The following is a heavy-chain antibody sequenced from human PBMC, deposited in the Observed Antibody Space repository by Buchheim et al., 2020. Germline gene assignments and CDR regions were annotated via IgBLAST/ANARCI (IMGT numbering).Heavy chain of an antibody. CDR2: ISGSGGSP. CDR1: GFTFSSYA. V-gene: IGHV3-23*01. J-gene: IGHJ6*02. Sequence: EVQLLESGGGLVQPGGSLRLSCAASGFTFSSYAMSWVRQAPGKGLEWVSAISGSGGSPSYADSVKGRFTIPGTNSKNTLFLQMNSLRAEDTAVYYCAKAHLGVHNYYYGMDVWGQGTT. CDR3: AKAHLGVHNYYYGMDV. D-gene: IGHD7-27*01.